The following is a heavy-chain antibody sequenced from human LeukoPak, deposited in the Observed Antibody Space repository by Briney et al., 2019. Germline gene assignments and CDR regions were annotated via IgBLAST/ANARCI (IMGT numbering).Heavy chain of an antibody. CDR2: IYSGGST. CDR3: ARDRSDYGGNSGDY. J-gene: IGHJ4*02. Sequence: QAGGSLRLSCAASGFTVSSSYMSWVGPGPGQGLEWGSVIYSGGSTYYADSVKGRFTISRDNSKNKLYLQMNSLRAEDTAVYYCARDRSDYGGNSGDYWGQGTLVTVSS. CDR1: GFTVSSSY. V-gene: IGHV3-66*02. D-gene: IGHD4-23*01.